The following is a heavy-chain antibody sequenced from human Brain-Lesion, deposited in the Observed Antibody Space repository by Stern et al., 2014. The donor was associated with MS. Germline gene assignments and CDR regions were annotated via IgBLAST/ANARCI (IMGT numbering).Heavy chain of an antibody. Sequence: QVQLVESGPGLVKPSQTLSLTCTVSGGSISSGGYYWSWIRQHPGKGLEWLGYIHYSGSTYYNSALKSRVTISRDTSKNQFSLNLNSVTASDTAVYYCARVGVYVQTGWFDPWGQGALVTVSS. V-gene: IGHV4-31*03. J-gene: IGHJ5*02. CDR1: GGSISSGGYY. CDR2: IHYSGST. D-gene: IGHD2-8*01. CDR3: ARVGVYVQTGWFDP.